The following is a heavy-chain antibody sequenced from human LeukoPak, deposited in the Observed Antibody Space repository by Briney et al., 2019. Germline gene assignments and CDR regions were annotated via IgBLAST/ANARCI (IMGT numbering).Heavy chain of an antibody. J-gene: IGHJ4*02. D-gene: IGHD5-12*01. V-gene: IGHV3-33*01. CDR1: GFNFSSFV. CDR2: IWYDGSNK. CDR3: ARGPSAYPKCFDY. Sequence: GRSLRLSCAASGFNFSSFVMHWVRQAPGKGLEGVAVIWYDGSNKYYADSVKGRFTISRDNSKNTLYLQMNSLRAEDTAVYYCARGPSAYPKCFDYWGQGTLVTVSS.